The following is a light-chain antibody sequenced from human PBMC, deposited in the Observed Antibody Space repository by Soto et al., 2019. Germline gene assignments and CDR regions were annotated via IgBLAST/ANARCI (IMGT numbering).Light chain of an antibody. J-gene: IGKJ1*01. Sequence: EIVMTQSPATLSVSPWERFTLSSGASQSVSSNLAWYQQKPGQAPRLLIYHASTRAIGIPARFSGSGSGTEFTLTISSLQSEDFAVYYCQRYSNWPLTFGQGTKVDI. CDR2: HAS. CDR3: QRYSNWPLT. V-gene: IGKV3-15*01. CDR1: QSVSSN.